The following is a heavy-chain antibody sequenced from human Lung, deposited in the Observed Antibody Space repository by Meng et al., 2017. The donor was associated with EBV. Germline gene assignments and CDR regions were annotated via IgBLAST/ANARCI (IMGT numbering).Heavy chain of an antibody. CDR1: GGSISSSSYY. V-gene: IGHV4-39*02. J-gene: IGHJ4*02. D-gene: IGHD5-18*01. Sequence: QLHLQESGPGLVKPSQTLPLTCTVSGGSISSSSYYWGWIRQPPGKGLEWIGSIYYSGSTYYNPSLKSRVTISRDNAKNTLYLQMNSLRAEDTAVYYCAREGRGYSYDYWGQGTLVTVSS. CDR3: AREGRGYSYDY. CDR2: IYYSGST.